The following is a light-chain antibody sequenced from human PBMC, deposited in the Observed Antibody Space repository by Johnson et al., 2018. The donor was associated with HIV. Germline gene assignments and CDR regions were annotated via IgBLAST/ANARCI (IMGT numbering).Light chain of an antibody. Sequence: QSVLTQPPSVSAAPGQKVTISCSGSSSNIGNNYVSWYQQLPGTAPKLLIYDNNKRPSGIPDRFSGSKSGTSATLGITVLQTGDEADYYCGTWDSSLSCYVFGTGTKVTVL. V-gene: IGLV1-51*01. CDR3: GTWDSSLSCYV. CDR1: SSNIGNNY. CDR2: DNN. J-gene: IGLJ1*01.